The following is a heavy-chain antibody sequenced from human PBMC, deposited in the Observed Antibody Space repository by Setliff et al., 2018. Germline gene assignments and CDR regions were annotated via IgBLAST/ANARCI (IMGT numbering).Heavy chain of an antibody. Sequence: GASVKVSCKVSGSTVTESSMHWVRQAPGKGLEWMGGFDPEDGERIYAQHFQGRLTMTEDTSTDTAYMELSSLRSEDTAVYYCAREGVDTRSSTDYRYYMDLWGKGTTVTVSS. CDR1: GSTVTESS. V-gene: IGHV1-24*01. D-gene: IGHD5-18*01. CDR3: AREGVDTRSSTDYRYYMDL. CDR2: FDPEDGER. J-gene: IGHJ6*03.